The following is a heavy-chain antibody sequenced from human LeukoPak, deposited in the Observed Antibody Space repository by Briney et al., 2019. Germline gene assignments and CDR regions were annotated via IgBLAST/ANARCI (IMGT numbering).Heavy chain of an antibody. Sequence: GGSLRLSCAASGFTFSSYEMNWVRQAPGKGLEWVSYISSSGSTIYYADSVKGRFTISRDNAKNSLYLQMNSLRAEDTALYYCAKDSGGILTGYLDWGQGTLVTVSS. CDR1: GFTFSSYE. CDR3: AKDSGGILTGYLD. CDR2: ISSSGSTI. J-gene: IGHJ4*02. V-gene: IGHV3-48*03. D-gene: IGHD3-9*01.